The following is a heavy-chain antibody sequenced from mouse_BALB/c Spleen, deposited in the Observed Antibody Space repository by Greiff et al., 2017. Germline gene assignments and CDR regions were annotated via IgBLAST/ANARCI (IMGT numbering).Heavy chain of an antibody. CDR3: TRYPDYYGSSYAMDY. CDR2: INPSTGYT. Sequence: VKLVESGAELAKPGASVKMSCKASGYTFTSYWMHWVKQRPGQGLEWIGYINPSTGYTEYNQKFKDKAKLTAVTSASTAYMELSSLTNEDSAVYYCTRYPDYYGSSYAMDYWGQGTSVTVSS. D-gene: IGHD1-1*01. CDR1: GYTFTSYW. V-gene: IGHV1-7*01. J-gene: IGHJ4*01.